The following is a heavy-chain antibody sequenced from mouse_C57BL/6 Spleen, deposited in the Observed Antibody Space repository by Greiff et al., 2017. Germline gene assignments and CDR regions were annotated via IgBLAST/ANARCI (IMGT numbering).Heavy chain of an antibody. D-gene: IGHD4-1*01. Sequence: VQLQESGAELVRPGASVTLSCKASGYTFTDYEMHWVKQTPVHGLEWIGAIDPETGGTAYNQKFKGKAILTADKSSSTAYMELRSLTSEDSAVYYCTSWDDYYAMDYWGQGTSVTVSS. CDR2: IDPETGGT. CDR3: TSWDDYYAMDY. J-gene: IGHJ4*01. CDR1: GYTFTDYE. V-gene: IGHV1-15*01.